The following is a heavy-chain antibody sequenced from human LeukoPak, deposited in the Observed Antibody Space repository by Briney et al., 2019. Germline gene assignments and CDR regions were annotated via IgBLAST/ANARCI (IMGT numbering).Heavy chain of an antibody. Sequence: ASVKVSCKASGGTFSSYAISWVRQAPGQGLEWMGGIIPIFGTANYAQKFQGRVTITADESTSTAYMELSSLRSEDTAVYYCAFRSTTVVTVDENFDYWGQGTLVTVSS. CDR1: GGTFSSYA. J-gene: IGHJ4*02. CDR2: IIPIFGTA. CDR3: AFRSTTVVTVDENFDY. V-gene: IGHV1-69*13. D-gene: IGHD4-23*01.